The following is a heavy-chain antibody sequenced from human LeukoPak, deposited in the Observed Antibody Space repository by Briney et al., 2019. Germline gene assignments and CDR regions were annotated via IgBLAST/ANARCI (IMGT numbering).Heavy chain of an antibody. J-gene: IGHJ6*03. CDR3: ARDALGGARYYYMDV. Sequence: SGTLSLTCAVSGGSISSSNWWSWVRQPPGKGLEWIGEIYHSGSTNYNPSLKSRVTISVDKSKNQYSLKLSSVTAADTAVYYCARDALGGARYYYMDVWGKGTTVTVSS. CDR2: IYHSGST. D-gene: IGHD3-10*01. CDR1: GGSISSSNW. V-gene: IGHV4-4*02.